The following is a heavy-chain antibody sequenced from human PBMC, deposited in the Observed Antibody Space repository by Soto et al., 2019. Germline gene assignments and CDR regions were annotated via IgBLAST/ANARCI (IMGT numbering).Heavy chain of an antibody. CDR1: GFTFSSYA. J-gene: IGHJ4*02. D-gene: IGHD3-9*01. CDR3: AKFGYDILTGYPDF. V-gene: IGHV3-23*01. CDR2: ISGSGGST. Sequence: PGGSLRLSCAASGFTFSSYAMSWVRQAPGKGLEWVSGISGSGGSTYYADSVKGRFTVSRDNSKNTLYLQMNSLRAEDTAVYYCAKFGYDILTGYPDFWGQGTLVTVSS.